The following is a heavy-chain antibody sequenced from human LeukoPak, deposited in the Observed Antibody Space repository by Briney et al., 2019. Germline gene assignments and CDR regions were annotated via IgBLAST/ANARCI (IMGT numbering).Heavy chain of an antibody. CDR3: ARREGAYCSGGSCYWDY. CDR1: GYSFTSYW. CDR2: IYPGDSDT. Sequence: GESLKISCKGSGYSFTSYWIGWVRQLPGKGLEWMGIIYPGDSDTRYSPSFQGQVTISADKSISTAYLQWSSLKASDTAMYYCARREGAYCSGGSCYWDYWGQGTLVTVSS. J-gene: IGHJ4*02. D-gene: IGHD2-15*01. V-gene: IGHV5-51*01.